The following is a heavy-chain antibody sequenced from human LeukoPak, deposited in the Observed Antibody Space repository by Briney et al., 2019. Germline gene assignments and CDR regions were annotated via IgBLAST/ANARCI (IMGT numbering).Heavy chain of an antibody. CDR3: AKDPTSGGSGYLCYYYYYGMDV. Sequence: GGSLRLSCAASGFTFSSYAMSWVRQAPGKGLEWVSAISGSGGSTYYADSVKGRFTISRDNSKNTLYLQMNSLRAEDTAVYYCAKDPTSGGSGYLCYYYYYGMDVWGQGTTVTVSS. CDR1: GFTFSSYA. D-gene: IGHD3-22*01. J-gene: IGHJ6*02. CDR2: ISGSGGST. V-gene: IGHV3-23*01.